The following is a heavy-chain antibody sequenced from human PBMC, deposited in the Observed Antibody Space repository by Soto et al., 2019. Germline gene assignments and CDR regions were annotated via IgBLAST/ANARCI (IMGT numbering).Heavy chain of an antibody. CDR3: AKEYVDSWSFDY. V-gene: IGHV3-30*18. D-gene: IGHD5-12*01. CDR2: ISYDGNNK. Sequence: QVQLVESGGGVVQPGRSLRLSCAASRFTFSSYGMHWVRQAPGKGLEWVAVISYDGNNKYYADSVKGRFTISRDNSKNTLYPQMNSLRAEDTAVYYCAKEYVDSWSFDYWGQGTLVTVSS. J-gene: IGHJ4*02. CDR1: RFTFSSYG.